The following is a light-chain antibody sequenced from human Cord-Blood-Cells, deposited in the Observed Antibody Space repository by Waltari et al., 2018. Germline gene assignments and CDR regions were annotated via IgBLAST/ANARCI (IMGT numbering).Light chain of an antibody. J-gene: IGKJ1*01. V-gene: IGKV3-11*01. Sequence: EIVLTQSPATLSLSSGESATLSCRASQSVSSYLAWYQQKPGQAPRLLIYDASNRATGIPARFSGSGSGTDFTLTISSLEPEDFAVYYCQQRSNWPRTFGQGTKVEIK. CDR3: QQRSNWPRT. CDR1: QSVSSY. CDR2: DAS.